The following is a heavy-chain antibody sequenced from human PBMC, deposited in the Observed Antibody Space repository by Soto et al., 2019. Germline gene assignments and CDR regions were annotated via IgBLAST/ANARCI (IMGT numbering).Heavy chain of an antibody. CDR1: RYSFPTYA. Sequence: SVKVSCKASRYSFPTYAIHWVRQAPGQRLQWMGWINTVNGNTHYSQKFQGRVTMTTDTSTSTAYMELRSLRSDDTAMYYCARGGYYDSSGSRNYHYYGMNVWGQGTTVT. J-gene: IGHJ6*02. D-gene: IGHD3-22*01. CDR2: INTVNGNT. CDR3: ARGGYYDSSGSRNYHYYGMNV. V-gene: IGHV1-3*04.